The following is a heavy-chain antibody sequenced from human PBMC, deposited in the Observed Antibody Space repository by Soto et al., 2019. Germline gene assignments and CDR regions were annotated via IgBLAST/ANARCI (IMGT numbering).Heavy chain of an antibody. CDR2: ISSSGSTI. D-gene: IGHD3-22*01. J-gene: IGHJ3*02. V-gene: IGHV3-11*01. CDR3: ARAGYYDSSGYLIDEAFDI. CDR1: GFTFSDYY. Sequence: PGGSLRLSCAASGFTFSDYYMSWIRQAPGKGLEWVSYISSSGSTIYYADSVKGRFTISRDNAKNSLYLQMNSLRAEDTAVYYCARAGYYDSSGYLIDEAFDIWGQGTMVPVSS.